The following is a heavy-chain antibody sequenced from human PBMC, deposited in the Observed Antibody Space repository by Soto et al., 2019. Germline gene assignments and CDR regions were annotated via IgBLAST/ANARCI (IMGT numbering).Heavy chain of an antibody. J-gene: IGHJ4*02. V-gene: IGHV4-31*03. D-gene: IGHD2-15*01. Sequence: SETLSLTCTVSGGSISSGGYYWSWIRQHPGKGLEWIGYIYYSGSTYYNPSLKSRVTISVDTSKNQFSLKLSSVTAADTAVYYCARVTSTRYCSGGSCYSVGSSFDYWGQGTLVTVSS. CDR2: IYYSGST. CDR1: GGSISSGGYY. CDR3: ARVTSTRYCSGGSCYSVGSSFDY.